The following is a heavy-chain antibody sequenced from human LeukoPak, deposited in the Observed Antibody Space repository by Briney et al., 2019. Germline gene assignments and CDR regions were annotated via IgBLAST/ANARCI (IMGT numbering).Heavy chain of an antibody. CDR3: ARHAKGIAAAGTVY. V-gene: IGHV1-69*04. D-gene: IGHD6-13*01. CDR1: GYTFTSYA. CDR2: IIPILGIA. Sequence: GASVKVSCKASGYTFTSYAISWVRQAPGQGLEWMGRIIPILGIANYAQKFQGRVTITADKSTSTAYMELSSLRSEDTAVYYCARHAKGIAAAGTVYWGQGTLVTVSS. J-gene: IGHJ4*02.